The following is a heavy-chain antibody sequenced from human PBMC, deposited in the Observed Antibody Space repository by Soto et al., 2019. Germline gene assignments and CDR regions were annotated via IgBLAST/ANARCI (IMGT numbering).Heavy chain of an antibody. D-gene: IGHD3-22*01. CDR3: STRAYDTNGYYRFDP. CDR2: INHSGRV. Sequence: RLRETLSLTCAVYGGSFSGHSWTWIRQSPGKGLEWIGDINHSGRVNYSPSLKSRVTISLDTSKNQFSLTLSAVTAADTAMYYCSTRAYDTNGYYRFDPWGQGTLVTVSS. J-gene: IGHJ5*01. CDR1: GGSFSGHS. V-gene: IGHV4-34*01.